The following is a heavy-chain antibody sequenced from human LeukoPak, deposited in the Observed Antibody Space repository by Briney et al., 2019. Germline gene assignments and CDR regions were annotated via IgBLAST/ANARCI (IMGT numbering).Heavy chain of an antibody. CDR2: IRFDGTSE. Sequence: QPGGSLRLSCAASGFTFSNFGMHWVRQAPGKGLEWVAFIRFDGTSEFYADSVKARFTISRDNSKNTLYLQMNSLRAEDTAVYYCASEYSGSYDRRPGFDYWGQGTLVTVSS. CDR1: GFTFSNFG. D-gene: IGHD1-26*01. CDR3: ASEYSGSYDRRPGFDY. J-gene: IGHJ4*02. V-gene: IGHV3-30*02.